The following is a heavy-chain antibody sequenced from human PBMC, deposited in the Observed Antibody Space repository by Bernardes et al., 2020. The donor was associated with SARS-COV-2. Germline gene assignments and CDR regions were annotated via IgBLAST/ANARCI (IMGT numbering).Heavy chain of an antibody. CDR3: ARALSDFHGMDV. J-gene: IGHJ6*02. Sequence: GGSLRLSCAASGFTFRTYWMHWVRQAPGKGLMWVSRINSDGRGTDYADSVKGRFTISRDNTKNTLYLQINSLRGEDTGVYFCARALSDFHGMDVWGQGTTVTVSS. CDR2: INSDGRGT. V-gene: IGHV3-74*01. CDR1: GFTFRTYW. D-gene: IGHD2-21*02.